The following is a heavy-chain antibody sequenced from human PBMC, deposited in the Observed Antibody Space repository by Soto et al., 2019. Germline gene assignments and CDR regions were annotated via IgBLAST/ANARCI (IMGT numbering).Heavy chain of an antibody. CDR3: ARDLNSGYPYYYYVLDV. CDR2: IWYDGSNK. D-gene: IGHD5-12*01. Sequence: GGSLRLSCAASGFTFSSYGMHWVRQAPGKGLEWVAVIWYDGSNKYYADSVKGRFTISRDNSKNTLYLQMNSLRAEDTAVYYCARDLNSGYPYYYYVLDVWGQGTTVTVSS. V-gene: IGHV3-33*01. CDR1: GFTFSSYG. J-gene: IGHJ6*02.